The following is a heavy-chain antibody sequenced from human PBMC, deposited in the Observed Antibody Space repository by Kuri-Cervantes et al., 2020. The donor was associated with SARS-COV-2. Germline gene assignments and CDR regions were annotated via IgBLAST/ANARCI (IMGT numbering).Heavy chain of an antibody. Sequence: GESLKISCVASGFNFSTTDMNWVRQALGKGLEWVTFISSDGKNKKCMASGKGRFTISRDNSQNTLHLQMKSLRDEDTAIYYCATDRAGVHDFWGQGTLVTVSS. J-gene: IGHJ4*02. D-gene: IGHD2-21*01. CDR3: ATDRAGVHDF. CDR1: GFNFSTTD. V-gene: IGHV3-30*03. CDR2: ISSDGKNK.